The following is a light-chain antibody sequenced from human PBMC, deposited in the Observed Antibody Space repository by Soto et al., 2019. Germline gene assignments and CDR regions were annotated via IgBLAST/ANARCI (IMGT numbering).Light chain of an antibody. V-gene: IGLV2-8*01. CDR1: SSDVGGYNY. Sequence: QSALTQPPSASGSPGQSVAISCTGTSSDVGGYNYVSWYQQHPGKAPKLMIYEVNKRPSGVPDRFSGSKSGNTASLTVSGLQAEDEADYYCASWDDSLNLVFGGGTKLTVL. CDR2: EVN. J-gene: IGLJ2*01. CDR3: ASWDDSLNLV.